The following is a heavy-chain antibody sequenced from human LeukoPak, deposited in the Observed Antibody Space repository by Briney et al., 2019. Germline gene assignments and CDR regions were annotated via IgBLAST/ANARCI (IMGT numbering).Heavy chain of an antibody. V-gene: IGHV3-30*04. CDR3: AKTGDLRNYGDPEDIDH. J-gene: IGHJ4*02. CDR1: GFTFSIFA. D-gene: IGHD4-17*01. Sequence: PGRSLRLSCGAWGFTFSIFAMHDLRAAPDEGGEDWGLISNDGSNTYYEDSVKGRFSISRDNSNDQLPLQMDSLRAEDTALFYCAKTGDLRNYGDPEDIDHWGQGTLVTVSS. CDR2: ISNDGSNT.